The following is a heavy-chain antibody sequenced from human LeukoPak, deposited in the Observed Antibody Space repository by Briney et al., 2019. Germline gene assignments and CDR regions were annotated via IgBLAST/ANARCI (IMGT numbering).Heavy chain of an antibody. V-gene: IGHV1-18*01. CDR2: ISAYNGNT. CDR3: ARDKAAAGNFDY. Sequence: ASVKVSRKASGYTFTSYGISWVRQAPGQGLEWMGWISAYNGNTNYAQKLQGRVTMTTDTSTSTAYMELRSLRSDDTAVYYCARDKAAAGNFDYWGQGTPVTVSS. D-gene: IGHD6-13*01. J-gene: IGHJ4*02. CDR1: GYTFTSYG.